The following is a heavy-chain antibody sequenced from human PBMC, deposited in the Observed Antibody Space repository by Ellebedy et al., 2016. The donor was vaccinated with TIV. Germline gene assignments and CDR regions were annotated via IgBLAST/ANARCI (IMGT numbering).Heavy chain of an antibody. CDR2: IIPTFGTA. D-gene: IGHD3-22*01. V-gene: IGHV1-69*13. J-gene: IGHJ3*02. CDR1: GGTFSSYA. CDR3: AGDRHYYDSSAAFDI. Sequence: AASVKVSCKASGGTFSSYAISWVRQAPGQGLEWMGGIIPTFGTANYAQKFQGRVTITADVSTSTAYMELNSLRSEDTAVYYCAGDRHYYDSSAAFDIWGQGTMVTVSS.